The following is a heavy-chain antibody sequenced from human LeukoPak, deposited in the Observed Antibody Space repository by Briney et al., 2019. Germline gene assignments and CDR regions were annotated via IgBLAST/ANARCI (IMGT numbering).Heavy chain of an antibody. V-gene: IGHV3-30*04. CDR2: ISYDGTNK. D-gene: IGHD6-13*01. CDR3: ARDLFPGTGYFDY. CDR1: GFTFSSYA. Sequence: GRSLRLSCAASGFTFSSYAVHWVRQAPGKGLEWVAVISYDGTNKYYADSVKGRFTISRDNSKNTLYLQMNSLRAEDTALYYCARDLFPGTGYFDYWGQGTLVTVSS. J-gene: IGHJ4*02.